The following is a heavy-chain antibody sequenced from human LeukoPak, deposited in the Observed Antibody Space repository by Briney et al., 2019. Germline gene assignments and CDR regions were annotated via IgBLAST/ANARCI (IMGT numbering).Heavy chain of an antibody. D-gene: IGHD3-22*01. J-gene: IGHJ4*02. CDR3: ARGGAYYDSSGYYSDY. Sequence: GGSLRLSCAASGFTFSSYSMNWVRQAPGKGLEWVSSISSSSSYIYYADSVKGRFTISRDNAKNSLYLQMNSLRAEDTAVYYCARGGAYYDSSGYYSDYWGQGTLVTVSS. V-gene: IGHV3-21*01. CDR2: ISSSSSYI. CDR1: GFTFSSYS.